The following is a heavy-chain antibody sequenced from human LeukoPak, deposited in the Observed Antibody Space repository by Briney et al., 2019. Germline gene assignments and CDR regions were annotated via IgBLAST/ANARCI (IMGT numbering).Heavy chain of an antibody. D-gene: IGHD3-10*01. V-gene: IGHV3-64*01. Sequence: GGSLRLSCAASGFTFSSYAMHWVRQAPGKGLEYVSAISSNGGSTYYANSVKGRLTISRDNSKNTLYLQMGSLRAEDMAVYYCARAFGELWDAFDIWGQGTMVTVSS. CDR2: ISSNGGST. J-gene: IGHJ3*02. CDR1: GFTFSSYA. CDR3: ARAFGELWDAFDI.